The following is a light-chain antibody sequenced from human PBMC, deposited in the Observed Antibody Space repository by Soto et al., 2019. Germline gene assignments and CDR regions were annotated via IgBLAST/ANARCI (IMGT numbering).Light chain of an antibody. CDR3: CSYAGSTTWV. J-gene: IGLJ3*02. CDR2: EGT. V-gene: IGLV2-23*01. Sequence: QSALAQPASVSGSPGQSITISCTGTSSDVGSYNLVSWYRQHPGKAPKLMIYEGTKRPSGVSNRFFASKSGNTASLTISGLQAEDEADYYCCSYAGSTTWVFGGGTKVTVL. CDR1: SSDVGSYNL.